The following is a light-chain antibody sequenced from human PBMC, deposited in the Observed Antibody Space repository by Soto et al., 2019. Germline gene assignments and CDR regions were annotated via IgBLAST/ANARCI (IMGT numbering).Light chain of an antibody. Sequence: EIVWTQSPGALSVAPGETVSLSCRAREAINNNFVAWYQQRPGQVPRLLMYGASIRVSGVPDRISGRRSGTGFILNIARVEPEDSAVYFCQQYHLSPLTFGGGTQV. J-gene: IGKJ4*01. CDR2: GAS. V-gene: IGKV3-20*01. CDR3: QQYHLSPLT. CDR1: EAINNNF.